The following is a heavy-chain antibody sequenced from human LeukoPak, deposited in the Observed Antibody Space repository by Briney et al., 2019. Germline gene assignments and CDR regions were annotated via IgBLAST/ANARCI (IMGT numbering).Heavy chain of an antibody. D-gene: IGHD2-2*01. CDR1: GFTFCGDS. CDR2: ISFISSYI. V-gene: IGHV3-21*01. J-gene: IGHJ6*03. CDR3: ARYCSGTSCSEDFYYMDV. Sequence: GGSLSLSCSASGFTFCGDSMNSGREAPGKGLEWVSAISFISSYIYYADSVKGRFSISRDNAKNSLYLQMNSLRAEDTAVHYGARYCSGTSCSEDFYYMDVWGKGTTVTVSS.